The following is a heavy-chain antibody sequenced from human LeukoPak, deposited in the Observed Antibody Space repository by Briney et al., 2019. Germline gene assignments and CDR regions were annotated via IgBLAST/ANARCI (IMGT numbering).Heavy chain of an antibody. Sequence: GGSLRLSCAASGFTFSSYSMNWVRQAPGKGLEWVSYISSSGSTIYYADSVKGRFTISRDNAKNSLYLQMNSLRAEDTAVYYCARGEDYCSSTSCYLPVDYWGQGTLVTVSS. J-gene: IGHJ4*02. CDR1: GFTFSSYS. V-gene: IGHV3-48*04. CDR3: ARGEDYCSSTSCYLPVDY. D-gene: IGHD2-2*01. CDR2: ISSSGSTI.